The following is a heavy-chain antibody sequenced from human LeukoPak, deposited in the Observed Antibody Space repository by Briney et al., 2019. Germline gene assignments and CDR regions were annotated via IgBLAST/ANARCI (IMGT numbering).Heavy chain of an antibody. D-gene: IGHD2-15*01. V-gene: IGHV3-23*01. CDR2: ISGSGGFT. CDR3: AKAGLCSGDSCYNFDY. Sequence: PGGSLRLSCAASGFTFSTYAMRWVRQAPGKGLEWVSAISGSGGFTVYADSVKGRFTVSRDNSKNTLYLQMNSLRAEDTAIYYCAKAGLCSGDSCYNFDYWGQGTLVTVSS. J-gene: IGHJ4*02. CDR1: GFTFSTYA.